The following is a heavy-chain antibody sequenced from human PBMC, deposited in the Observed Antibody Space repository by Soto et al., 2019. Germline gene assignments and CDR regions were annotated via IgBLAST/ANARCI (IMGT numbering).Heavy chain of an antibody. V-gene: IGHV4-39*01. CDR3: ARRLLWFGELSWWFDP. Sequence: SETLSLTCTVSGGSISSSSYYWGWIRQPPGKGLEWIGSIYYSGSTYYNPSLKSRVTISVDTSKNQFSLKLSSVTAADTAVYYCARRLLWFGELSWWFDPWGQGTLVTVSS. J-gene: IGHJ5*02. CDR2: IYYSGST. CDR1: GGSISSSSYY. D-gene: IGHD3-10*01.